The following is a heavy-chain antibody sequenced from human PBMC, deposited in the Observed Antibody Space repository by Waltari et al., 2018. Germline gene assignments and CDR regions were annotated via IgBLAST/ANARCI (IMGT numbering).Heavy chain of an antibody. CDR3: ARRKLGEAFDI. CDR1: GGNFGRYA. CDR2: TIPIFGSP. V-gene: IGHV1-69*12. D-gene: IGHD3-16*01. Sequence: QVQLVQSGAEVKKPGSSVRVSCRASGGNFGRYAITWVRQAPGQGLEWMGGTIPIFGSPMYAPKFQGRVSITADELTYTVYMDLNGLRSDDTAIYYCARRKLGEAFDIWGQGTVVIVSS. J-gene: IGHJ3*02.